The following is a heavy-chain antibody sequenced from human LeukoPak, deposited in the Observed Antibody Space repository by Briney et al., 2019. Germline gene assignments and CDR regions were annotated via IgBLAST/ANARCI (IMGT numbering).Heavy chain of an antibody. D-gene: IGHD5-12*01. CDR1: GDSVSSNSAA. Sequence: SQTLSLTCAISGDSVSSNSAAWNWIRQSPSRGLEWLGRTYYRSKWYNDYAVSVKSRITINPDTSKNQFSLQLNSVTPEDTAVYYCARGVPFALRLIHNWFDPWGQGTLVTVSS. CDR3: ARGVPFALRLIHNWFDP. CDR2: TYYRSKWYN. V-gene: IGHV6-1*01. J-gene: IGHJ5*02.